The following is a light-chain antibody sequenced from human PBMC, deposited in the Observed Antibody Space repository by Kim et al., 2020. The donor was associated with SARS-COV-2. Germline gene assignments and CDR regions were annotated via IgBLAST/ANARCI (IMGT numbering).Light chain of an antibody. CDR1: QSLVYSDGNTY. V-gene: IGKV2-30*01. J-gene: IGKJ5*01. Sequence: DVVMTQSPLSLPVTLGQPASISCRSSQSLVYSDGNTYLNWFQQRPAQSPRRLICKFSNRDSGVPDRFSGSGSGTDFTLKISRVEAEDVEVYNCMRDVHPITFGRGTRLEIK. CDR2: KFS. CDR3: MRDVHPIT.